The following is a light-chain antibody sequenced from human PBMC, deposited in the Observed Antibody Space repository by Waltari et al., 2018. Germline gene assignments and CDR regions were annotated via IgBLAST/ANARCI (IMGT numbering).Light chain of an antibody. CDR3: QQYYYWPLT. J-gene: IGKJ1*01. CDR1: QGISVN. Sequence: ETKLTQSPVTLSVSPGGRATLSCRASQGISVNLAWYQQKPGQSPRLLIYDASNRATDIPARFSGSGAGTEFALTISSLQSEDLAVYYCQQYYYWPLTFGQGTKVDIK. CDR2: DAS. V-gene: IGKV3-15*01.